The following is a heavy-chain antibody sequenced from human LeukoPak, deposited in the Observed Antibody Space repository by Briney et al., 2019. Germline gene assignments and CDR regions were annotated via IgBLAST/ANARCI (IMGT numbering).Heavy chain of an antibody. CDR1: KFTLSNYW. CDR3: ARDAMGTAIHAFDI. CDR2: ISSSSSYI. J-gene: IGHJ3*02. V-gene: IGHV3-21*01. Sequence: PGGSLRLSCVASKFTLSNYWMSWVRQAPGKRLEWVSSISSSSSYIYYADSVKGRFTISRDNAKNSLYLQMNSLRAEDTAVYYCARDAMGTAIHAFDIWGQGTMVTVSS. D-gene: IGHD2-21*02.